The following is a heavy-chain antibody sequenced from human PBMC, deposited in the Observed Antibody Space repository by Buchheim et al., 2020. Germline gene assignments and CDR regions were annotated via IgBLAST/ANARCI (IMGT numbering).Heavy chain of an antibody. J-gene: IGHJ5*02. D-gene: IGHD2-15*01. CDR1: GASFSGSY. CDR2: ITHSGDT. Sequence: QVQVQQWGAGMLKPSETLSLTCAVNGASFSGSYWSWIRQPPEKGLEWIGEITHSGDTNYNPSLKSRVTISVDTSKNQFSLKLSSVTAADTAVYYCARDPGYCSGGSCYGGWFDPWGQGTL. CDR3: ARDPGYCSGGSCYGGWFDP. V-gene: IGHV4-34*01.